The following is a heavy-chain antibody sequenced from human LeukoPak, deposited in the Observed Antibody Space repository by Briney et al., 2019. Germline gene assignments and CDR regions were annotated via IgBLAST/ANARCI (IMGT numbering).Heavy chain of an antibody. CDR2: IIPIFGTA. CDR1: GGTFSSYA. Sequence: ASVKVSCKASGGTFSSYAISWVRQAPGQGPEWMGGIIPIFGTANYAQKFRGRGTITADKSTSTAYMELSSLRSEDTGVYYCARARFPYYRLSGADSYFMDVWGKGTTVTVSS. CDR3: ARARFPYYRLSGADSYFMDV. J-gene: IGHJ6*03. D-gene: IGHD3-10*01. V-gene: IGHV1-69*06.